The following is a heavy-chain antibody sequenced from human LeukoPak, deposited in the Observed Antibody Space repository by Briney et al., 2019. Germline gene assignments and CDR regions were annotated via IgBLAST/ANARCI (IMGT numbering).Heavy chain of an antibody. J-gene: IGHJ4*02. V-gene: IGHV3-66*01. CDR2: IYSGGST. CDR3: ARGSGSSTSWIDY. CDR1: GFTFSTYW. Sequence: GGSLRLSCAASGFTFSTYWMNWVRQAPGQGLEWVSVIYSGGSTYYEDSVKGRFTISRDNSKNTLYLQMNSLKAEDTAVYYCARGSGSSTSWIDYWGRGTLVTVSS. D-gene: IGHD6-13*01.